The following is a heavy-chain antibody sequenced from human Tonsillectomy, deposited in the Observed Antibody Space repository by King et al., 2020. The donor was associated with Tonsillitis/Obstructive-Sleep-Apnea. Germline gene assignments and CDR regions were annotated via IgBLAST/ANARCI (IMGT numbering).Heavy chain of an antibody. D-gene: IGHD6-19*01. CDR1: GYTFTTYG. CDR3: ARSIQGWHYFDY. CDR2: ISAYNGDT. V-gene: IGHV1-18*01. J-gene: IGHJ4*02. Sequence: VQLVESGAEVKKPGASVKVSCKASGYTFTTYGISWVRQAPGQGLEWMGWISAYNGDTNYAQKLQGRVTMTTDTSTSTAYMEVRSLRSDDTAVYYCARSIQGWHYFDYWGQGTLVTVSS.